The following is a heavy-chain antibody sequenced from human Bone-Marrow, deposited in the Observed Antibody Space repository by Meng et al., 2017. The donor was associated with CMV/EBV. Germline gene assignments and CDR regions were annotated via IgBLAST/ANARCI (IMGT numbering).Heavy chain of an antibody. CDR2: ITTSSTTI. V-gene: IGHV3-11*01. D-gene: IGHD6-25*01. J-gene: IGHJ4*02. CDR1: GFTFSDYY. CDR3: ARVGSASDY. Sequence: SCAASGFTFSDYYMSWVRQAPGKGLEWVSYITTSSTTIYYAGSVKGRFTISRDNAKNSLYLQMDSLRAEDTAVYYCARVGSASDYWGQGTLVTVSS.